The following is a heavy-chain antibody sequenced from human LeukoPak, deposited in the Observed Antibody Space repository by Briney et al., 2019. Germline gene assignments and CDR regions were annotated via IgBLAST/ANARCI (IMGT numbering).Heavy chain of an antibody. CDR3: ARDSGYSGYDTNWFDP. CDR1: GGSISRYY. Sequence: PSETLSLSCTVSGGSISRYYWSWIRQPAGKGLEWIGRIYTSGSANYNPSLKSRVTMSVDTSKNQLSLKLSSVTAADTAVYYCARDSGYSGYDTNWFDPWGQGTLVTVSS. J-gene: IGHJ5*02. D-gene: IGHD5-12*01. CDR2: IYTSGSA. V-gene: IGHV4-4*07.